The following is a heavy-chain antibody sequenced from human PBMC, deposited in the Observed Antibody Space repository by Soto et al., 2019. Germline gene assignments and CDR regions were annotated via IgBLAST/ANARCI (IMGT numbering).Heavy chain of an antibody. V-gene: IGHV1-8*01. CDR1: GYTFTSYD. Sequence: GASVKVSCKASGYTFTSYDINWVRQATGQGLEWMGWMNPNSGNTGYAQKFQGRVTMTRNTSISTAYMELSSLRSEDTAVYYCAGGRRVAAAGTRDYSCYMDVWGKGTTVTVSS. D-gene: IGHD6-13*01. J-gene: IGHJ6*03. CDR3: AGGRRVAAAGTRDYSCYMDV. CDR2: MNPNSGNT.